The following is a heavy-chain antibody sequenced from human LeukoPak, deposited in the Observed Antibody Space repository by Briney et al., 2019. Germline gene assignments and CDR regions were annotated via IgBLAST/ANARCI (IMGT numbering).Heavy chain of an antibody. J-gene: IGHJ6*03. D-gene: IGHD3-3*01. Sequence: ASVKVSCKASGVTFSSYAISWVRQAPGQGLEWMGGIIPIFGTANYAQKFQGRVTITTDESTSTAYMELSSLRSEDTAMYYCARGRIFGVVIFHMDVWGKGTTVTVSS. V-gene: IGHV1-69*05. CDR1: GVTFSSYA. CDR2: IIPIFGTA. CDR3: ARGRIFGVVIFHMDV.